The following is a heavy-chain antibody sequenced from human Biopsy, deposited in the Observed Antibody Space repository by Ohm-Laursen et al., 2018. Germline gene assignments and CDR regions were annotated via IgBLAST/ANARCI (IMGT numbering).Heavy chain of an antibody. D-gene: IGHD1-1*01. V-gene: IGHV1-24*01. CDR3: AADINVWNVNY. Sequence: ASVKVSCKVPGGTFINYGVNWVRQAPGQGLEWLGGFAPENGRIVYSQKFQGRVTMTEDTSTSTAYMEVWRLRSDDTAVYYCAADINVWNVNYWGQGTQVIVSS. CDR2: FAPENGRI. CDR1: GGTFINYG. J-gene: IGHJ4*02.